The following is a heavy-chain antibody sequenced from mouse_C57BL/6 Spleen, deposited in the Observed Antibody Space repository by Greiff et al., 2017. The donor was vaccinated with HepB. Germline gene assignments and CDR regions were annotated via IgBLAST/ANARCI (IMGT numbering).Heavy chain of an antibody. CDR3: AITTVVAYYYAMDY. CDR1: GYSITSGYY. Sequence: ESGPGLVKPSQSLSLTCSVTGYSITSGYYWNWIRQFPGNKLEWMGYISYDGSNNYNPSLKNRISITRDTSKNQFFLKLNSVTTEDTATYYCAITTVVAYYYAMDYWGQGTSVTVSS. CDR2: ISYDGSN. D-gene: IGHD1-1*01. V-gene: IGHV3-6*01. J-gene: IGHJ4*01.